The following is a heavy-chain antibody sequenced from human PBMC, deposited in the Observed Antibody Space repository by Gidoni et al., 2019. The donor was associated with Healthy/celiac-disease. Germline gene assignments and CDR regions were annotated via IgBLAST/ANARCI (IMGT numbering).Heavy chain of an antibody. J-gene: IGHJ4*02. CDR2: ISGSGVGT. V-gene: IGHV3-23*01. Sequence: EVQLLESGGGLVQPGGSLRLSCAASGFTFSTCAMSWVRQAPGKGLEWVSGISGSGVGTYYADSVKGRFTISRDNSKNTLYLQMKSLKAEDTAVYYCAARRTSLPGEPPDYWGQGTLVTVSS. CDR1: GFTFSTCA. CDR3: AARRTSLPGEPPDY. D-gene: IGHD1-7*01.